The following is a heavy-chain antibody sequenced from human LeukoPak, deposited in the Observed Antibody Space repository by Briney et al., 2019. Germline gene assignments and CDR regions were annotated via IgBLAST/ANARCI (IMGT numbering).Heavy chain of an antibody. CDR1: GFTFTSYG. J-gene: IGHJ3*02. V-gene: IGHV3-23*01. CDR2: INTSGATT. CDR3: ARVNPAFENAFDI. Sequence: GGTLRLSCAASGFTFTSYGMSWVRQAPGKGLEWVSTINTSGATTYYADSVKGRFTISRDNSKNTLYLQMNSLRAEDTAVYYCARVNPAFENAFDIWGQGTMVTVSS.